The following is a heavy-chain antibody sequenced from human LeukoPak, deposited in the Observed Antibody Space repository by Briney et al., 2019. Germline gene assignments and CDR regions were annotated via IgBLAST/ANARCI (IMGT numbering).Heavy chain of an antibody. CDR1: GFTFSSYG. D-gene: IGHD2-2*02. V-gene: IGHV3-30*02. CDR3: AKDHTWRGLSPLVAFDI. Sequence: PGRSLRLSCAASGFTFSSYGMFWVRQAPGKGLEWVGVIRYDGSQKHYADSVKGRFTISRDNSKDNLYLQMNSLRAEDTAVYYCAKDHTWRGLSPLVAFDIWGQGTMVTVSS. J-gene: IGHJ3*02. CDR2: IRYDGSQK.